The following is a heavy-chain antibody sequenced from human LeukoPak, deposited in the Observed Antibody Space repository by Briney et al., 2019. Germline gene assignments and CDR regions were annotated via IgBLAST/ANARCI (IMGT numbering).Heavy chain of an antibody. CDR1: GFTFSNYG. V-gene: IGHV3-23*01. Sequence: GGSLRLSCAASGFTFSNYGMNWVRQAPGKGLEWVSSISGGGLSTYYADRVKGRFSVSRDNSKNTLYLQMNSLRAEDTAIYYCAKDSVSTTDYWGQGTLVTVSS. CDR2: ISGGGLST. CDR3: AKDSVSTTDY. J-gene: IGHJ4*02. D-gene: IGHD5/OR15-5a*01.